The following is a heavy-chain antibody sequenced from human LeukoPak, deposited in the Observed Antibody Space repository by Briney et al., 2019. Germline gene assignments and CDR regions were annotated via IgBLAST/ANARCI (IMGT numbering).Heavy chain of an antibody. CDR2: INPNSGGT. CDR1: GYTFTGYY. D-gene: IGHD6-13*01. J-gene: IGHJ4*02. Sequence: ASVKVSCKASGYTFTGYYMHWVRQAPGQGLEWMGWINPNSGGTNYAQKFQGRVTMTRDTSISTAYMELSRLRSDDTAVYYCARTIYSSSPGDYWGQGTLVTVSS. CDR3: ARTIYSSSPGDY. V-gene: IGHV1-2*02.